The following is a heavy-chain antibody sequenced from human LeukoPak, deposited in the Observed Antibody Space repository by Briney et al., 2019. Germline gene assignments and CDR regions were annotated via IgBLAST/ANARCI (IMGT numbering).Heavy chain of an antibody. CDR1: GFTFSSYA. Sequence: WGSLRLSCAASGFTFSSYAMTWVRQAPGKGLEWVSSISGSDGSTYYADSVKGRFTISRDNSKNTLYLQMNSLRAEDTAVYYCAYMRGLYYGIDYWGQGTLVTVSS. J-gene: IGHJ4*02. CDR3: AYMRGLYYGIDY. V-gene: IGHV3-23*01. CDR2: ISGSDGST. D-gene: IGHD3-10*01.